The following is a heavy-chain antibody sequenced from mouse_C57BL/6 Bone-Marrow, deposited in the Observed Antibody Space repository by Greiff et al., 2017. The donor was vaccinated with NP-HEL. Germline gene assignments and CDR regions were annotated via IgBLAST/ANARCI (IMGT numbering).Heavy chain of an antibody. V-gene: IGHV1-53*01. CDR1: GYTFTSYW. CDR3: AREWILSYYYAMDY. CDR2: INPSNGGT. Sequence: QVQLQQPGTELVKPGASVKLSCKASGYTFTSYWMPWVKQRPGQGLEWIGNINPSNGGTNYNEKFKSKATLTVDKSSSTAYMQLSSRTSEDSAVYYCAREWILSYYYAMDYWGQGTSVTVSS. D-gene: IGHD2-3*01. J-gene: IGHJ4*01.